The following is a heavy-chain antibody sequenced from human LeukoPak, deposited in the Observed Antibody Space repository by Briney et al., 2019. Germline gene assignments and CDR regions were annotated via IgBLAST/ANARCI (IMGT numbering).Heavy chain of an antibody. CDR3: ARDRTSTVASPSDSFDI. D-gene: IGHD4-11*01. CDR2: ISAYNGNT. CDR1: GYTFTSYG. J-gene: IGHJ3*02. Sequence: HGASVKVSCKAPGYTFTSYGISWVRQAPGQGLEWMGWISAYNGNTNYAQKLQGRVTMTTDTSTSTAYLELKSLRSDDTAVYYCARDRTSTVASPSDSFDIWGQGTMVTVSS. V-gene: IGHV1-18*01.